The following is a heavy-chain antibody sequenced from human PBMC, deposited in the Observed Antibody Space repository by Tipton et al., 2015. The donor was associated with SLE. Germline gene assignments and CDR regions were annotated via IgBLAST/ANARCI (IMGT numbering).Heavy chain of an antibody. Sequence: TLSLTCTVSGGSISRYYWSWIRQPPGQRLEWIGYIHYSGSTKYSPSLKSRVTMSVDTSKNQFSLKLSSVTAADTAVYYCVRVEGAYDQYYFDSWGQGTPVTVSS. CDR1: GGSISRYY. V-gene: IGHV4-59*01. CDR2: IHYSGST. D-gene: IGHD5-12*01. J-gene: IGHJ4*02. CDR3: VRVEGAYDQYYFDS.